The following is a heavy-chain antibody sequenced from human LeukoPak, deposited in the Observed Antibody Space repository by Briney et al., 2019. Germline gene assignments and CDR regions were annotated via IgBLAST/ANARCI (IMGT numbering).Heavy chain of an antibody. J-gene: IGHJ3*02. V-gene: IGHV3-13*01. CDR1: GSTFRDYD. D-gene: IGHD5/OR15-5a*01. CDR2: IGIGDGT. Sequence: PGGLLRLSCAASGSTFRDYDMHLLRQAPGRVLEWASAIGIGDGTYYPDSVKGRFTISRENAKNSLYLQMSSLRVGDTAMYYCVRGGIRVSGIDAFDIWGQGTMVTVSS. CDR3: VRGGIRVSGIDAFDI.